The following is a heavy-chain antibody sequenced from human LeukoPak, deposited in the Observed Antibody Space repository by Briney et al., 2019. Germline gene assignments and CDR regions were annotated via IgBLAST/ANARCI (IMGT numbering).Heavy chain of an antibody. CDR2: FDPEDGET. J-gene: IGHJ4*02. CDR3: ATDKPQWLVPQLSY. CDR1: GYTLTELS. D-gene: IGHD6-19*01. Sequence: ASVKVSCKVSGYTLTELSMHWVRQAPGEGLEWMGGFDPEDGETIYAQKFQGRVTMTEDTSTDTAYMELSSLRSEDTAVYYCATDKPQWLVPQLSYWGQGTLVTVSS. V-gene: IGHV1-24*01.